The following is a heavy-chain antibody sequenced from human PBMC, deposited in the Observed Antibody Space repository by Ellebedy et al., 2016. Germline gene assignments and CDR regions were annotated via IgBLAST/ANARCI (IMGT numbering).Heavy chain of an antibody. CDR1: GFTFSSYA. V-gene: IGHV3-23*01. CDR3: AKGLYGMDV. J-gene: IGHJ6*02. CDR2: ISGSGGST. Sequence: GESLKISCAASGFTFSSYAMSWVRQAPGKGLEWVSAISGSGGSTYYADSVKGRFTISRDNSKNTLYLQMNSLRAEDTAVYYCAKGLYGMDVWGQGTTVTVSS.